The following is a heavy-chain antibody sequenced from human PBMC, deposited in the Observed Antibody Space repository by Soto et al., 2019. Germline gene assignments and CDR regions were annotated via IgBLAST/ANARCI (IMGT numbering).Heavy chain of an antibody. V-gene: IGHV3-23*01. J-gene: IGHJ3*02. CDR2: ITGSGGST. CDR1: GFTLSTYA. Sequence: EVQLLESGGGLVQPGGSLRLSCVASGFTLSTYAMSWVRQAPGKGLEWVSGITGSGGSTYYADSVKGRFTISRDNSKSTVSRQMNSLRAENTAVYYCGKPRGTPFGAFDIWGKGKMVTVSS. D-gene: IGHD3-16*01. CDR3: GKPRGTPFGAFDI.